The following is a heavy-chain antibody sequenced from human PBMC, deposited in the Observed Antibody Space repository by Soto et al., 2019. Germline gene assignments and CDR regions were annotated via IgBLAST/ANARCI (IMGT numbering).Heavy chain of an antibody. J-gene: IGHJ6*02. D-gene: IGHD2-15*01. CDR3: ARHLGYCSGGSRYSDYYYGMDV. V-gene: IGHV1-69*13. CDR1: GGTFSSYA. Sequence: SVKVSCKASGGTFSSYAISWVRQAPGQGLEWMGGIIPIFGTANYAQKFQGRVTITADESTSTAYMELSSLRSEDTAVYYCARHLGYCSGGSRYSDYYYGMDVWGQGTTVTVSS. CDR2: IIPIFGTA.